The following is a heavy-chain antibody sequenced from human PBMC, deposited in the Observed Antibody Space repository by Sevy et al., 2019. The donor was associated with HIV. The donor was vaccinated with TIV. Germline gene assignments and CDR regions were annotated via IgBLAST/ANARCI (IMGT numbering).Heavy chain of an antibody. D-gene: IGHD4-17*01. CDR2: IYYSGFT. CDR1: GDSISGYY. Sequence: SETLSLTCSVSGDSISGYYWSWIRQPPGKGLQWIGYIYYSGFTNYNPSLKSRVTISEETSKNQLSLRVTSVTAADTAVYYCARTTPYYYYAVDVWGQGTTVTVSS. J-gene: IGHJ6*02. V-gene: IGHV4-59*01. CDR3: ARTTPYYYYAVDV.